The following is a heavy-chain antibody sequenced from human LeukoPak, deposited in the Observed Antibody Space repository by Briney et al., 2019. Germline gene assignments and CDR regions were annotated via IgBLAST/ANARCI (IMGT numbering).Heavy chain of an antibody. CDR1: GFIFSDYG. CDR2: IRYDGSNK. J-gene: IGHJ4*02. CDR3: AKEGTASKPSDLDY. Sequence: PGGSLRLSCAASGFIFSDYGMHWVRQAPGKGPEWVTFIRYDGSNKYYADSVKGRFTISRDNFKNILYLQMNSLSSEDTAVYYCAKEGTASKPSDLDYWGQGTLVTVSS. V-gene: IGHV3-30*02. D-gene: IGHD1/OR15-1a*01.